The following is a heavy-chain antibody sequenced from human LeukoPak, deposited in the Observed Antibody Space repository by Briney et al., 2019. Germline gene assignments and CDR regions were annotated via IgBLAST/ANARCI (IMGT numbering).Heavy chain of an antibody. D-gene: IGHD3-10*01. CDR1: GFTFSSYA. CDR3: ARDRGDLDAFDI. V-gene: IGHV3-23*01. J-gene: IGHJ3*02. Sequence: GGSLRLSCAASGFTFSSYAMSWVRQAPGRGLEWVSAISASGDRTYYADSVKGRFTISRDNSKNTLYLQMNSLRAEDTAVYYCARDRGDLDAFDIWGQGTMVTVSS. CDR2: ISASGDRT.